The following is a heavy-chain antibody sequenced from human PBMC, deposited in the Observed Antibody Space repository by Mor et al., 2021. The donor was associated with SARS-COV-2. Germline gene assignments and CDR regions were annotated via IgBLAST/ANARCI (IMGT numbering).Heavy chain of an antibody. CDR3: ARDPLDL. J-gene: IGHJ2*01. Sequence: GTAGDPYYPGSVKGRFTISRENAKNSLYLQMNSLRAGDTAEYYCARDPLDLWGRGTLVTVSS. CDR2: GTAGDP. V-gene: IGHV3-13*05.